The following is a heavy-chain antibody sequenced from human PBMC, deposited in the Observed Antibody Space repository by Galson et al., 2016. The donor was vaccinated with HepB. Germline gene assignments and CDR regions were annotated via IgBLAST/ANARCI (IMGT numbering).Heavy chain of an antibody. CDR3: AGLFGGYIDY. J-gene: IGHJ4*02. Sequence: SLRLSCAASGFTLSNYAMSWVRQAPGKGLEWVSDISGSGITTYYADSVKGRFTISRDNSKKTVYLQMSSLRAEDTAVYYCAGLFGGYIDYWGQGTLVTVSS. CDR2: ISGSGITT. V-gene: IGHV3-23*01. D-gene: IGHD2-15*01. CDR1: GFTLSNYA.